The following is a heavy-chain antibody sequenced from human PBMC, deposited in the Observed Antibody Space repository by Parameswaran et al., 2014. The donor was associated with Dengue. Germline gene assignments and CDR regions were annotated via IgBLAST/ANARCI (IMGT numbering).Heavy chain of an antibody. CDR3: ARGCCRGYGVDV. D-gene: IGHD2-15*01. V-gene: IGHV4-34*01. J-gene: IGHJ6*04. Sequence: PGKGLEWIGEINHYGSTTYNPSLESRVTISVDWSKNQFSLKVSSVTAADTAVYYCARGCCRGYGVDVWAEDPVTVSS. CDR2: INHYGST.